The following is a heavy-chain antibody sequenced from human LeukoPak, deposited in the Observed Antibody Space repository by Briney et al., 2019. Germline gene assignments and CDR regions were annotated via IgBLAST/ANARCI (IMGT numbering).Heavy chain of an antibody. Sequence: ASVNVSCKASVYTFTSYDINWVRQATGQGLEWMGWMNPNSGNTSYAQKFQGRVTMTRDTSTSTVYMELSSLRSEDTAVYYCARDNIQLAAFDYWGQGTLVTVSS. J-gene: IGHJ4*02. D-gene: IGHD2/OR15-2a*01. V-gene: IGHV1-8*01. CDR2: MNPNSGNT. CDR3: ARDNIQLAAFDY. CDR1: VYTFTSYD.